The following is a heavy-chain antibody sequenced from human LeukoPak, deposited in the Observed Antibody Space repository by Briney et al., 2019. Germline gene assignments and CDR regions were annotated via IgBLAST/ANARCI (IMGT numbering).Heavy chain of an antibody. CDR1: GGSFSGYY. D-gene: IGHD3-10*01. J-gene: IGHJ5*02. CDR2: INHSGST. Sequence: SETLSLTCAVYGGSFSGYYRSWIRQPPGKGLEWIGEINHSGSTNYNPSLKSRVTISVDTSKNQFSLKLSSVTAADTAVYYCARLKEVLLWFGELQNLATNWFDPWGQGTLVTVSS. V-gene: IGHV4-34*01. CDR3: ARLKEVLLWFGELQNLATNWFDP.